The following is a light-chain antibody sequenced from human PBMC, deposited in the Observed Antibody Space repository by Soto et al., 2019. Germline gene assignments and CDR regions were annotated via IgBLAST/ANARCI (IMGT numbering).Light chain of an antibody. V-gene: IGKV3D-20*02. Sequence: EIVLTQSPGTLSLSPGERVTLSCRASQSVNSSYLAWYQHKPGQAPRLLIYGASTRATGIPARFSGSGSGTDFTLTISSLEPEDFAIYYCQQRDNWLTFGGGTKVDIK. CDR2: GAS. J-gene: IGKJ4*01. CDR1: QSVNSSY. CDR3: QQRDNWLT.